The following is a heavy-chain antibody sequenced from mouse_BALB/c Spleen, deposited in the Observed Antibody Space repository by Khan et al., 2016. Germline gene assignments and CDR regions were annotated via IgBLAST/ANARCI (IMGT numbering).Heavy chain of an antibody. Sequence: EVELVESGGGLVKPGGSLKLSCAASGFTFSSYGMSWVRQTPEKRLEWDASISSGGSTYYPDSVKCRFTITRDNARNILNLQMSSLRSDDTAMYYCSTEDFGNYGDYFDYWGQGTTLTVSS. CDR2: ISSGGST. CDR3: STEDFGNYGDYFDY. V-gene: IGHV5-6-5*01. D-gene: IGHD2-1*01. CDR1: GFTFSSYG. J-gene: IGHJ2*01.